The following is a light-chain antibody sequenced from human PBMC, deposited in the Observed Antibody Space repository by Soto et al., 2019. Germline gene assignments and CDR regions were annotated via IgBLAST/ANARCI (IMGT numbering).Light chain of an antibody. CDR2: DAS. CDR1: QSISSW. Sequence: DIQMTQSPSTLSASVGDRVTITCRASQSISSWLAWYQQKPGKAPKLLIYDASSLESGVPSRFSGSGSGTEFTLTISSLQPDDFATYYSQQYTSYPRTFGHGPKVDIK. CDR3: QQYTSYPRT. V-gene: IGKV1-5*01. J-gene: IGKJ1*01.